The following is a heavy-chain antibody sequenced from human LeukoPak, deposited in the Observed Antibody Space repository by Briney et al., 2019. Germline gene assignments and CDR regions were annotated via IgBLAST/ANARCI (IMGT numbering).Heavy chain of an antibody. Sequence: PSETLSLTCAVYGGSFSNYYWSWIRQSPGKGLEWIGEINHSGSTYYNPSLKSRVTMSVDTSKNQFSLNLSSVTAADTAVYYMDVWGKGTTVTISS. V-gene: IGHV4-34*01. CDR1: GGSFSNYY. CDR3: DV. CDR2: INHSGST. J-gene: IGHJ6*04.